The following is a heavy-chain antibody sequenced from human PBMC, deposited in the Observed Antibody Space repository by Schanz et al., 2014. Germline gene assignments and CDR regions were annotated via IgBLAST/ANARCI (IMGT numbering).Heavy chain of an antibody. J-gene: IGHJ3*02. V-gene: IGHV4-4*07. Sequence: QVQLQESGPGLMKPSETLSLTCIVSGGSMTTYYWSWIRQPAGKGLEWIGRIHSSGSTDYNPSLYRRVTISIDNSKNQFSLRLRSVSVADTAVYYCATGLTHDTSYWYYWAFDIWGQGTMVTVSS. CDR2: IHSSGST. CDR3: ATGLTHDTSYWYYWAFDI. CDR1: GGSMTTYY. D-gene: IGHD6-19*01.